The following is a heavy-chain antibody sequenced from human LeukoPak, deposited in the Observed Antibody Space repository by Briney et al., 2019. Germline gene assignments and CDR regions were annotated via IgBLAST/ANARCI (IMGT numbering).Heavy chain of an antibody. CDR3: ASLVGATLSYYYYMDV. J-gene: IGHJ6*03. V-gene: IGHV1-8*01. CDR2: MNPNNANT. Sequence: GASVKVSCKASGYTLTSYDIHWVRQATGQGLEWMGWMNPNNANTGYAQKFQGRVTMTRNTSISTAYMELSSLRSEDTAVYYCASLVGATLSYYYYMDVWGKGTTVTVSS. CDR1: GYTLTSYD. D-gene: IGHD1-26*01.